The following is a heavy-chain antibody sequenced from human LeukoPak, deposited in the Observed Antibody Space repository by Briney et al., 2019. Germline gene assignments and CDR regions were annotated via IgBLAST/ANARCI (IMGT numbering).Heavy chain of an antibody. Sequence: SETLSLTCTVSGDSISSSSYYWGWIRQPPGKGLEWIVNINYSGRTYYNPSLKSRVTISVDTSKNQFSLKLSSVTAADTAVYYCARNPSLHIVVVTAIDYWGLGTLVTVSS. V-gene: IGHV4-39*01. CDR3: ARNPSLHIVVVTAIDY. CDR2: INYSGRT. D-gene: IGHD2-21*02. CDR1: GDSISSSSYY. J-gene: IGHJ4*02.